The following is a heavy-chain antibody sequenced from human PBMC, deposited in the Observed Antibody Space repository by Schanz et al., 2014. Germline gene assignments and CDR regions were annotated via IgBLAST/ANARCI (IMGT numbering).Heavy chain of an antibody. CDR3: ATDYSGGGCHI. Sequence: QVQLVESGGGLVQPGRSLRLSCAASGFTFSTYAMHWVRQAPGKGLEWVAYISNDGSSKYYADSVKGRFTISRDNSKKTLYLQMNSLRAEDTALYFCATDYSGGGCHIWGQGTMVTVSS. V-gene: IGHV3-30*11. J-gene: IGHJ3*02. CDR2: ISNDGSSK. D-gene: IGHD6-19*01. CDR1: GFTFSTYA.